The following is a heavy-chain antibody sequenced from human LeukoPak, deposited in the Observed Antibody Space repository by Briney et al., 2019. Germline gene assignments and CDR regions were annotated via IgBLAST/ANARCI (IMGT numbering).Heavy chain of an antibody. CDR3: AKDWPDYYDSSGYYDY. J-gene: IGHJ4*02. CDR1: GFTFSSYP. V-gene: IGHV3-23*01. Sequence: GSLRLSCAASGFTFSSYPMSWVRQAPGKGLEWVSAISGSGGSTYYADSVKGRFTISRDNSKNTLYLQMNSLRAEDTAVYYCAKDWPDYYDSSGYYDYWGQGTLVTVSS. CDR2: ISGSGGST. D-gene: IGHD3-22*01.